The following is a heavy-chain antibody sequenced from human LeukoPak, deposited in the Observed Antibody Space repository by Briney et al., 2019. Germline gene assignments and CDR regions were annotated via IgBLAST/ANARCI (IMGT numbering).Heavy chain of an antibody. Sequence: GSLRLSCAASGFTFSSYAMSWVRQAPGKGLEWIGYIYYSGSTNYNPSLKSRVTISVDTSKNQFSLKLSSVTAADTAVYYCASCSRRGATIGAFDYWGQGTLVTVSS. CDR2: IYYSGST. J-gene: IGHJ4*02. D-gene: IGHD1-26*01. CDR3: ASCSRRGATIGAFDY. V-gene: IGHV4-59*08. CDR1: GFTFSSYA.